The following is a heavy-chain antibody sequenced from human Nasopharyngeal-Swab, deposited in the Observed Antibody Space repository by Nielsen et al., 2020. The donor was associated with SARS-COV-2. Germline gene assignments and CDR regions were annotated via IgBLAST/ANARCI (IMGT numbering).Heavy chain of an antibody. V-gene: IGHV4-39*01. J-gene: IGHJ5*02. CDR1: GDSISNSDYY. CDR2: IEYSGNS. CDR3: ARSSRPYFDP. D-gene: IGHD2-2*01. Sequence: SETLSLTCTASGDSISNSDYYWAWIRQPPGKGLEWIGSIEYSGNSYSSPSLQSRVIISVDASTNQFSLRLTSVTAADTAVYFCARSSRPYFDPWGPGTLVSVSS.